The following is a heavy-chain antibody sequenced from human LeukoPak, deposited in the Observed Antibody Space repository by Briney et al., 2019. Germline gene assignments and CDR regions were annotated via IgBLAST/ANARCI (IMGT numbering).Heavy chain of an antibody. J-gene: IGHJ6*03. CDR2: IYNDGNT. Sequence: GGSLRLSCAVSGFTVSTNHMSWVRQAPGRGLEWVSVIYNDGNTYYTDSVKGRFTISRDNSKNTVFLQMNSLRVEDTAVYYCARDREVVTAKAQMDVWGKGTTVTASS. CDR1: GFTVSTNH. CDR3: ARDREVVTAKAQMDV. V-gene: IGHV3-53*01. D-gene: IGHD2-21*02.